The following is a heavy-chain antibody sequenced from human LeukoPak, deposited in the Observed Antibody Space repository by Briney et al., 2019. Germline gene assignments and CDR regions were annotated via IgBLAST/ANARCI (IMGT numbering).Heavy chain of an antibody. CDR1: GVTFGDYA. CDR3: AKNPHPLWFGELSSFDY. D-gene: IGHD3-10*01. J-gene: IGHJ4*02. CDR2: ISGSGGST. Sequence: QPGGSLRLSCTTSGVTFGDYAMSWVRQAPGKGLEWVSAISGSGGSTYYADSVKGRFTISRDNSKNTLYLQMNSLRAEDTAVYYCAKNPHPLWFGELSSFDYWGRGTLVTVSS. V-gene: IGHV3-23*01.